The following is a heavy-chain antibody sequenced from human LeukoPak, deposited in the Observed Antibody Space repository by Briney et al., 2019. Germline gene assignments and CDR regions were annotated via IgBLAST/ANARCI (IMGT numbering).Heavy chain of an antibody. CDR3: ARLRSKYWFDP. CDR1: GFTFSSYE. CDR2: ITSSGNTM. V-gene: IGHV3-48*03. J-gene: IGHJ5*02. D-gene: IGHD4-11*01. Sequence: GGSLRLSCAASGFTFSSYEMNWVRQAPGKGLEWVSFITSSGNTMYHADSVKGRFTISRDNAKNSLYLQMNSLRADDTAVYYCARLRSKYWFDPWGQGTLVTVSS.